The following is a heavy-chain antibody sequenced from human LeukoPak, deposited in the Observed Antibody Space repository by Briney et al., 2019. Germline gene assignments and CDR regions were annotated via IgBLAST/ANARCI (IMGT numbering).Heavy chain of an antibody. J-gene: IGHJ4*02. Sequence: PGGSLRLSCAASGFTFSSYAMHWVRQAPGKGLEWVAVISYDGSNKYYADSVKGRFTISRDNSKNTLYLQTSSLRAEDTAVYYCASHPQEGGYYVPRPSYFDYWGQGTLVTVSS. CDR3: ASHPQEGGYYVPRPSYFDY. CDR1: GFTFSSYA. CDR2: ISYDGSNK. V-gene: IGHV3-30*04. D-gene: IGHD3-3*01.